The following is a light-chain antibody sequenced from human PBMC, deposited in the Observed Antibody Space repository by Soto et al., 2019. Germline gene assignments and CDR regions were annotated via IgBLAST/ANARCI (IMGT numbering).Light chain of an antibody. CDR2: DVS. Sequence: QSALTQPRSVSGSPGQSVTISCTGTSSDVAAYNYVSWYQQHPGKAPKLLICDVSRRPSGVPDRFSGSKSGNTASLTISGLQIEDEADYYCCSYAGSSTSVLFGGGTKLTVL. J-gene: IGLJ2*01. V-gene: IGLV2-11*01. CDR3: CSYAGSSTSVL. CDR1: SSDVAAYNY.